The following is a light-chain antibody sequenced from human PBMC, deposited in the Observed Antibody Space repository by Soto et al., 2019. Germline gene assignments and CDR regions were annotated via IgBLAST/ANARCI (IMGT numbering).Light chain of an antibody. J-gene: IGKJ1*01. CDR1: QSVSANS. CDR2: GAS. V-gene: IGKV3-20*01. Sequence: EIVVTQSPGTLSLSPGESATLSCRARQSVSANSLAWYQRKPGQAPRLLIYGASRRATDIPVRFSRSGSGTDFTLTITRLEPEDFAVYYCQQYGSSPPTFGQGTKVEIK. CDR3: QQYGSSPPT.